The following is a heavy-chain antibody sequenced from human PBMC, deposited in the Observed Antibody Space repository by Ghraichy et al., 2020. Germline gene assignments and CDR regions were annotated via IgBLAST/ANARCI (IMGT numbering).Heavy chain of an antibody. D-gene: IGHD3-3*01. Sequence: GGSLRLSCAASGFTFSSYGMHWVRQAPGKGLEWVAVIWYDGSNKYYADSVKGRFTISRDNSKNTLYLQMNSLRAEDTAVYYCARVRVAGLYYYYYYGMDVWGQGTTVTVSS. CDR1: GFTFSSYG. CDR2: IWYDGSNK. J-gene: IGHJ6*02. CDR3: ARVRVAGLYYYYYYGMDV. V-gene: IGHV3-33*01.